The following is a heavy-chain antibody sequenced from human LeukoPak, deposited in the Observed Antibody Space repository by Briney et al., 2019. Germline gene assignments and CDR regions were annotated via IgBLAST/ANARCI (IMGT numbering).Heavy chain of an antibody. Sequence: ASVKVSCKASGYTFTSYAMNWVRQAPGQGLEWMGWISAYNGNTNYAQKLQGRVTMTTDTSTSTAYMELRSLRSDDTAVYYCARASPYYYDSSGYLDYWGQGTLVTVSS. D-gene: IGHD3-22*01. CDR3: ARASPYYYDSSGYLDY. CDR1: GYTFTSYA. J-gene: IGHJ4*02. CDR2: ISAYNGNT. V-gene: IGHV1-18*01.